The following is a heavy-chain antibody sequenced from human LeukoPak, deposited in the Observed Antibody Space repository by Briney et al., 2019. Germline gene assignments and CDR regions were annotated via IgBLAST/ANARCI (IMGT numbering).Heavy chain of an antibody. CDR1: GFTFSSYA. CDR3: ARSHDHLWGNYPDY. V-gene: IGHV4-4*02. CDR2: IHHDGRI. J-gene: IGHJ4*02. Sequence: GSLRLSCAASGFTFSSYAMSWVRQAPGKGLEWIGEIHHDGRINYNPSLKGRVTLSVDKSKNQFSLRLNSVTAADTAMYYCARSHDHLWGNYPDYWGQGTLVTVSS. D-gene: IGHD3-16*02.